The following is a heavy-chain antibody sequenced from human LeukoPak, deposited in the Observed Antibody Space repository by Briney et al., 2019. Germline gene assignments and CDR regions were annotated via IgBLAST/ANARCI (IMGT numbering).Heavy chain of an antibody. CDR3: ARGSSSDWYVAPFDY. J-gene: IGHJ4*02. Sequence: PSETLSLTCAVYGGSFSGYYWSWIRQPPGKGLEWIGEINHSGSTNYNPSLKSRVTISVHTSKNQFSLKLSSVTAADTAVYYCARGSSSDWYVAPFDYWGQGTLVTVSS. CDR1: GGSFSGYY. D-gene: IGHD6-13*01. V-gene: IGHV4-34*01. CDR2: INHSGST.